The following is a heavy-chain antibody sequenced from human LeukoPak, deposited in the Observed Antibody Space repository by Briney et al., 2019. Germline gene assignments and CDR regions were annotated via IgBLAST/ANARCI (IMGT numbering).Heavy chain of an antibody. CDR2: IRGDVTTK. V-gene: IGHV3-74*03. Sequence: GGSPRLSCEPSGFPFSSYWMLWVRQAPGKGLVWVSRIRGDVTTKTYADFVRGRFTISRDNTKNILYLQMNSLKVEDTAIYFCSRSQFDYWGQGGLVTVSS. J-gene: IGHJ4*02. CDR1: GFPFSSYW. CDR3: SRSQFDY.